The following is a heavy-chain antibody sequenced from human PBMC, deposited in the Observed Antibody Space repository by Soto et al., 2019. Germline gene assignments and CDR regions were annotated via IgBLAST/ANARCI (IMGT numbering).Heavy chain of an antibody. CDR1: GGSISSGDHY. Sequence: SETLSPTCTLSGGSISSGDHYWSWIRQPPGNGLEWIGHIFYRGSTYYNPSTRSRLAMSLDTSKNQFSLRLSSVTAADTAVYYCARDRCSRGTCYSDGDRFDSWGQGTLVTVSS. D-gene: IGHD2-15*01. CDR3: ARDRCSRGTCYSDGDRFDS. J-gene: IGHJ5*01. V-gene: IGHV4-30-4*01. CDR2: IFYRGST.